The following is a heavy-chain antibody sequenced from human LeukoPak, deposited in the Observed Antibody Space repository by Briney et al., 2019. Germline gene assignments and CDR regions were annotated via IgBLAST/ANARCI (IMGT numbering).Heavy chain of an antibody. CDR2: IYYSGST. J-gene: IGHJ4*02. V-gene: IGHV4-59*01. Sequence: SETLSLTCTVSGDSITSRSYWRWIRQPPGKGLEWIGYIYYSGSTNYNPSLKSRVTISVDTSKNQFSLKLSSVTAADTAVYYRARGRDGYNLNFDYWGQGTLVTVSS. CDR1: GDSITSRSY. D-gene: IGHD5-24*01. CDR3: ARGRDGYNLNFDY.